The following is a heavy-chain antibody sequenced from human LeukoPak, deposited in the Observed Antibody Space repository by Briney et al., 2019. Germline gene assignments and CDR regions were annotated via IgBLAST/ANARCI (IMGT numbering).Heavy chain of an antibody. Sequence: AGGSLRLSCAASGFTFSSYGMHWVRQAPGKGLEWVAFIRYDGSNKYYADSVKGRFTISRDNSKNTLYLQMNSLRAEDTAVYYCAKGAIVGATTGVTRYYWGQGTLVTVSS. CDR2: IRYDGSNK. D-gene: IGHD1-26*01. CDR1: GFTFSSYG. J-gene: IGHJ4*02. V-gene: IGHV3-30*02. CDR3: AKGAIVGATTGVTRYY.